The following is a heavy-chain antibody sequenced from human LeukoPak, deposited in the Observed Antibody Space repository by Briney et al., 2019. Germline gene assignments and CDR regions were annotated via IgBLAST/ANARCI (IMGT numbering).Heavy chain of an antibody. Sequence: TSETLSLTCTVSGESISGFYWTWIRQPPGKGLEWIGYIYYSGSTNYNPSLKSRVTISVDTSKNQLSLKLSSVTAADTAVYYCARGVVIAPQTFDYWGQGTLVTVSS. CDR3: ARGVVIAPQTFDY. CDR1: GESISGFY. CDR2: IYYSGST. V-gene: IGHV4-59*01. J-gene: IGHJ4*02. D-gene: IGHD2-21*01.